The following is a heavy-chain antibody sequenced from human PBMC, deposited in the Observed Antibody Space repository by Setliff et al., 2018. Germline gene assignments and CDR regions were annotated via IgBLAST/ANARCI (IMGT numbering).Heavy chain of an antibody. D-gene: IGHD3-10*01. Sequence: PSETLSLTCTVSGGSISSYYWSWIRQPPGKGLEWIGYIYYSGSTNYNPSLKSRVTISVDTSKNQFSLKLSSVTAADTAVYYCARGYRGVQAVYYYYYYRDVWGKGTTVTVS. CDR3: ARGYRGVQAVYYYYYYRDV. CDR1: GGSISSYY. CDR2: IYYSGST. J-gene: IGHJ6*03. V-gene: IGHV4-59*01.